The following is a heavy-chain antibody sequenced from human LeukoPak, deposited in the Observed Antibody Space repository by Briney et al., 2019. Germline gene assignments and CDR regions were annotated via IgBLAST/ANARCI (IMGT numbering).Heavy chain of an antibody. Sequence: SETLSLTCTVSGGSISSYYWSWIRQPPGKGLEWIGEINHSGSTNYNPSLKSRVTISVDTSKNQFSLKLSSVTAADTAVYYCARRKHDYGGGNWFDPWGQGTLVTVSS. D-gene: IGHD4-23*01. CDR2: INHSGST. V-gene: IGHV4-34*01. CDR1: GGSISSYY. J-gene: IGHJ5*02. CDR3: ARRKHDYGGGNWFDP.